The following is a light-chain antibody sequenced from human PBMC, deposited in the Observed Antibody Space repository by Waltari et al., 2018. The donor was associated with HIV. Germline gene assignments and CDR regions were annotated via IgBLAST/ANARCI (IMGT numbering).Light chain of an antibody. V-gene: IGLV1-40*01. J-gene: IGLJ2*01. CDR2: VNK. Sequence: QSVLTQPPSVSGAPGQRVTISCTGSTSNIGADYDVHWYQQIPGTAPKLLISVNKNRPSGGPDRFSASKAGTSASLTITGLQAEDEADYFCQSYDITLSASVVFGGGTKLTVL. CDR1: TSNIGADYD. CDR3: QSYDITLSASVV.